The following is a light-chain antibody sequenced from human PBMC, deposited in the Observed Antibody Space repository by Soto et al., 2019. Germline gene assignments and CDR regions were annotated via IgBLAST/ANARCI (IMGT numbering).Light chain of an antibody. CDR1: QRISSW. Sequence: DIQMTQSPSTLSASVGEKVTITCRDSQRISSWLAWYQQKPGKAPKLLIYKASSLESGVPSRFSGSGSGTEFTLTISSLQPDDFATYYCQQYNSYSPWTFGQGTKVDIK. CDR2: KAS. V-gene: IGKV1-5*03. J-gene: IGKJ1*01. CDR3: QQYNSYSPWT.